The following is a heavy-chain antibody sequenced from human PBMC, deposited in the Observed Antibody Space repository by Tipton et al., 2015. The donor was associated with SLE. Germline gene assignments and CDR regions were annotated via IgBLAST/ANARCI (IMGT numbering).Heavy chain of an antibody. Sequence: TLSLTCTVSGGSISSSSYYWGWIRQPPGKGLEWIGSIYYSGSTYYSPSLKSRVTISVDTSKNQFSLKLGSVTAADTAVYYCARHEGDGYNSPFFDYWGQGTLVTVSS. CDR2: IYYSGST. J-gene: IGHJ4*02. V-gene: IGHV4-39*01. CDR3: ARHEGDGYNSPFFDY. CDR1: GGSISSSSYY. D-gene: IGHD5-24*01.